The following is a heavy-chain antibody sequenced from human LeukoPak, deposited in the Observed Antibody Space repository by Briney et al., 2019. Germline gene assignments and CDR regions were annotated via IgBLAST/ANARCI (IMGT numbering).Heavy chain of an antibody. J-gene: IGHJ4*02. V-gene: IGHV1-18*01. Sequence: ASVKVSCKASGYTFTSYGISWVRQAPGQGLEWMGWISAYNGNTNYAQKLQGRVTMTTDTSSSTAYMEVRSMRSDDTAVYYCAYGSRDHVAYFDYGGQGTLVTVSS. CDR1: GYTFTSYG. D-gene: IGHD1-14*01. CDR3: AYGSRDHVAYFDY. CDR2: ISAYNGNT.